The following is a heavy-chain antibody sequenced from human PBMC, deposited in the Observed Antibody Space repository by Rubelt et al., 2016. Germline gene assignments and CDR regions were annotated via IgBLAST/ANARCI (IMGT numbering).Heavy chain of an antibody. CDR3: ASEVSLTDRDDDY. D-gene: IGHD3-9*01. J-gene: IGHJ4*02. V-gene: IGHV4-59*12. CDR2: IFYSGTT. Sequence: QVQLQESGPGLVKPSETLSLTCTVSGGSISSYYWSWIRRPPGKGLEWIGYIFYSGTTNYNPSLKSRVTISVDTSKNQFSPNRGSGTAADTAVYYCASEVSLTDRDDDYWGQGTLVTVSS. CDR1: GGSISSYY.